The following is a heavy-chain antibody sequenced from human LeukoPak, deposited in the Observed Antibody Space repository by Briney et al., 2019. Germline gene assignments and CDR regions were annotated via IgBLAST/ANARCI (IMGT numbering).Heavy chain of an antibody. CDR2: IIPIFGTA. Sequence: SVKVSRKASGGTFSSYAISWVRQAPGQGLEWMGKIIPIFGTANYAQKFQGRVTITTDESTSTAYMELSSLRSEDTAVYYCAREGSYYDFWSGPDYWGQGTLVTVSS. V-gene: IGHV1-69*05. D-gene: IGHD3-3*01. J-gene: IGHJ4*02. CDR1: GGTFSSYA. CDR3: AREGSYYDFWSGPDY.